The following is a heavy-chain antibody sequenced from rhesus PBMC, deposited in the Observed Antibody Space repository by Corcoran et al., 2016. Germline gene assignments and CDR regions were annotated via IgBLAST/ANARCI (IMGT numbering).Heavy chain of an antibody. CDR2: IDGKSANT. CDR3: ARMEYCSGSHCTHFFDY. V-gene: IGHV4-73*01. D-gene: IGHD2-15*01. CDR1: GGSISGYYY. Sequence: VKLQQWGEGLVKPSETLSLTCAVYGGSISGYYYWSWIRQAPGKGLEWIGNIDGKSANTKYNPALKHRVTISKDTSKNRFSLKVTSVTAADTAVYYCARMEYCSGSHCTHFFDYWGQGVLVTVSS. J-gene: IGHJ4*01.